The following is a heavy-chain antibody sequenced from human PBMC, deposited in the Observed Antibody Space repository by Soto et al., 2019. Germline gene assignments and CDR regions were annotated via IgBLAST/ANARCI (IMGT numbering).Heavy chain of an antibody. Sequence: PGGSLRLSCAASGVTFSNYAMTWVRRAPGKGLEWVSTISGSGDSSYYADSVRRRFTISRDNFKNTLYMQMNSLRVEDTAIYYCAREFRVAFDIWGQGTMVTVSS. CDR1: GVTFSNYA. CDR2: ISGSGDSS. J-gene: IGHJ3*02. CDR3: AREFRVAFDI. V-gene: IGHV3-23*01.